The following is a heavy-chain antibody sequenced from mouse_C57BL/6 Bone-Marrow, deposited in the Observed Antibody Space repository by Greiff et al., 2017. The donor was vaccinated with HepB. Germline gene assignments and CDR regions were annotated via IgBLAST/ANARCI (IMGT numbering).Heavy chain of an antibody. CDR3: ARYGSSYDEFAY. Sequence: QVQLQQPGAELVKPGASVKLSCKASGYTFTSYWMHWVKQRPGQGLEWIGMIHPNSGSTNYNEKFKSKATLTVDKSSSTAYMQLSSLTSEDSAVYYCARYGSSYDEFAYWGQGTLVTVSA. CDR2: IHPNSGST. D-gene: IGHD1-1*01. J-gene: IGHJ3*01. V-gene: IGHV1-64*01. CDR1: GYTFTSYW.